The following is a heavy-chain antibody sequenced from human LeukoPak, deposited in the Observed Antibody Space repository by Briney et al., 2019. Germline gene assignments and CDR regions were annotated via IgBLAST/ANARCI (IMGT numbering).Heavy chain of an antibody. J-gene: IGHJ6*02. CDR2: INSDGSST. D-gene: IGHD6-25*01. CDR1: GFTFSSYW. V-gene: IGHV3-74*01. Sequence: QPGGSLRLSCAASGFTFSSYWMHWVRQAPGKGLVWVSRINSDGSSTSYADSVKGRFTISRDNAKNTLYLQMNSLRAEDTAVYYCARAGFFGSVAAAGYYYYGMDVWGQGTTVTVSS. CDR3: ARAGFFGSVAAAGYYYYGMDV.